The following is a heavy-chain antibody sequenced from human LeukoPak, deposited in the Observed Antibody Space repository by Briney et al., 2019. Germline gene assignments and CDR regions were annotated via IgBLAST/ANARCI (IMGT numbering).Heavy chain of an antibody. CDR3: ARPSGIVGATNAFDI. CDR1: GYTFTSYG. D-gene: IGHD1-26*01. V-gene: IGHV1-18*01. Sequence: ASVKVSCKASGYTFTSYGISWVRQAPGQGLEWMGWISAYNGNTNYAQKLQGRVTMTTDTSTSTAYMELRSLRSDDTAVYYCARPSGIVGATNAFDIWGQGTMVTVSS. CDR2: ISAYNGNT. J-gene: IGHJ3*02.